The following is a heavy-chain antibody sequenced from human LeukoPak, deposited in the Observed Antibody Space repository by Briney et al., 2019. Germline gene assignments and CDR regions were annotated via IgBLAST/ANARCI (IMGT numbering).Heavy chain of an antibody. D-gene: IGHD3-22*01. Sequence: GGSLRLSCAASGFTFSSYAMSWVRQAPGKGLEWVSAISGSGGSTYYADSVKGRFTISRDSSKNTLYLQMNSLRAEDTAVYYCAKETYYYDSSGHNWFDPWGQGTLVTVSS. CDR3: AKETYYYDSSGHNWFDP. CDR1: GFTFSSYA. CDR2: ISGSGGST. J-gene: IGHJ5*02. V-gene: IGHV3-23*01.